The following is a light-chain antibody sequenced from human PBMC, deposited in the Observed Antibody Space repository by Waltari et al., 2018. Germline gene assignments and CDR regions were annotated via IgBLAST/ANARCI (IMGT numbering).Light chain of an antibody. CDR3: NSYTSRSTMI. J-gene: IGLJ2*01. Sequence: QSALTQPASVSGSPGQSITIPCTGRSTDIGGYDYVPWYRQDPGKAPKLIIHNVNKRPSGVSDRFSGSKSGNTASLTISGLQAEDEAHYFCNSYTSRSTMIFGGGTTLTV. V-gene: IGLV2-14*01. CDR2: NVN. CDR1: STDIGGYDY.